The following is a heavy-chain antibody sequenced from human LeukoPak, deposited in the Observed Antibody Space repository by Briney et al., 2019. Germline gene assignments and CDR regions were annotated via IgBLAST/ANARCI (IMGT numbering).Heavy chain of an antibody. CDR2: ISAYNGNT. CDR1: GYTFTSFG. J-gene: IGHJ4*02. V-gene: IGHV1-18*01. CDR3: ARDSTAVAGLFDY. D-gene: IGHD6-19*01. Sequence: ASVKVSCKASGYTFTSFGISWVRQAPGQGLEWIGWISAYNGNTNYAQTLQGRVTMTTDTSTSTDYMELRSLRSDDTAVYYCARDSTAVAGLFDYWGQGTLVTVSS.